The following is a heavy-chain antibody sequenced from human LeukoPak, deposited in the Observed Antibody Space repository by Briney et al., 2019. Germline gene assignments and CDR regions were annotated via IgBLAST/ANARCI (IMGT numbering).Heavy chain of an antibody. V-gene: IGHV3-30*18. Sequence: GGSLRLSCAASGFTFSSYGMHWVRQAPGKGLEWVAVISYDGSNKYYADSVKGRFTISRDNSKNTLYLQMNSLRAEDTAVYYCAKDRFDYGDYGLVYFDYWGQGTLVTVSS. CDR3: AKDRFDYGDYGLVYFDY. CDR2: ISYDGSNK. J-gene: IGHJ4*02. CDR1: GFTFSSYG. D-gene: IGHD4-17*01.